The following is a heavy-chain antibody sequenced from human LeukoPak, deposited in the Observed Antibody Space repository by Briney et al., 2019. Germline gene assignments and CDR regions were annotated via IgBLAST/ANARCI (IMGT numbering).Heavy chain of an antibody. D-gene: IGHD1-1*01. Sequence: GGSLRRSXAASGFNFRNYWMHWVRQAPGKGLVWVSRINSDGSSTSYADSVKGRFTISRDNAENTLYLQINSLRAEDTAVYYCATDEAATGRLDYWGQGTLVTDSS. CDR2: INSDGSST. J-gene: IGHJ4*02. V-gene: IGHV3-74*01. CDR3: ATDEAATGRLDY. CDR1: GFNFRNYW.